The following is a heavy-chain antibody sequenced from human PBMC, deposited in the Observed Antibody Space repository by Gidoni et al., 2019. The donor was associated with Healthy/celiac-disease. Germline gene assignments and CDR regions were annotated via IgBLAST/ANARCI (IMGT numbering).Heavy chain of an antibody. CDR1: GYTFTSSY. CDR3: ARAISGYDSPDDAFDI. CDR2: INPSVGST. D-gene: IGHD5-12*01. Sequence: QVQLVQSGAEVKKAGASVKVSCKASGYTFTSSYMHWVRQAPGQGLEWMGIINPSVGSTSYAQKFQGRVTMTSDTATSTVYMELSSLRSEDTAVYYCARAISGYDSPDDAFDIWGQGTMVTVSS. J-gene: IGHJ3*02. V-gene: IGHV1-46*01.